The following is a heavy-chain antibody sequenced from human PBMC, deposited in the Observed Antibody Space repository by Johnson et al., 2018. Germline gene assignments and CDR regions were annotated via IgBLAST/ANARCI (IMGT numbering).Heavy chain of an antibody. J-gene: IGHJ3*01. CDR1: GFTFSTEP. CDR2: IRSGGDTM. Sequence: VQLVESGGGLEQPGGSLRLSCVASGFTFSTEPMNWVRQAPGKGLEWVSNIRSGGDTMAYADSVKGRFTLPRDNAKNSLFLQMNSLRVEDTVVYYCVRDTNFAFDVWGQGTMVSVSS. CDR3: VRDTNFAFDV. D-gene: IGHD4/OR15-4a*01. V-gene: IGHV3-48*01.